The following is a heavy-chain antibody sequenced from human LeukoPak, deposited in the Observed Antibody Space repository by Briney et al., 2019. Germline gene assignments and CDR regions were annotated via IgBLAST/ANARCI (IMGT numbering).Heavy chain of an antibody. CDR3: ATNVLRYFDWLSPSEY. D-gene: IGHD3-9*01. Sequence: GASVKVSCKVSGYTLTELSMHWVRQAPGKGLEWMGGFDPEDGETIYAQKFQGRVTMTEDTSTDTAYMELSSLRSEDTAAYYCATNVLRYFDWLSPSEYWGQGTLVTVSS. CDR2: FDPEDGET. CDR1: GYTLTELS. J-gene: IGHJ4*02. V-gene: IGHV1-24*01.